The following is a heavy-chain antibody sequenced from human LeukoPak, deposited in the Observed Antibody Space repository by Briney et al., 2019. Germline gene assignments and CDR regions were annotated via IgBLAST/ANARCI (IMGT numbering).Heavy chain of an antibody. D-gene: IGHD3-9*01. J-gene: IGHJ6*02. V-gene: IGHV4-59*01. CDR3: ARDLYYDILTGYSGYGMDV. CDR2: IYYSGST. CDR1: GGSISSYY. Sequence: PSETLSLTCTVSGGSISSYYWSWIRQPSGKGLEWIGYIYYSGSTNYNPSLKSRVTISVDTSKNQFSLKLSSVTAADTAVYYCARDLYYDILTGYSGYGMDVWGQGTTVTVSS.